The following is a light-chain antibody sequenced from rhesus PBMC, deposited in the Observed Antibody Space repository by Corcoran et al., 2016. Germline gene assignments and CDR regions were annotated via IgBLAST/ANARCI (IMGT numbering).Light chain of an antibody. CDR1: SSDIGGYNY. V-gene: IGLV2-32*02. CDR2: EVS. CDR3: SSYAVSNTYI. J-gene: IGLJ1*01. Sequence: QAALTQPRSVSGSPGQSVTISCTGTSSDIGGYNYVSWYQQHPGTAPKLMIYEVSKRPSGVSDRFSGSKSGNTASLTISGLQAEDEADYYCSSYAVSNTYIFDTGTRLTVL.